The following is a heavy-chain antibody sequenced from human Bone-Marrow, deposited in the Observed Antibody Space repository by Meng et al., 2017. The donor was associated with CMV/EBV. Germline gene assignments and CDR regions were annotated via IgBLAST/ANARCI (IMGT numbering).Heavy chain of an antibody. V-gene: IGHV4-61*01. CDR1: GRSVMTLIYN. CDR3: ARGRGNYEFESGYPYYYGMDV. D-gene: IGHD3-3*01. J-gene: IGHJ6*02. CDR2: IYYSGRT. Sequence: TLPHTCSPSGRSVMTLIYNWSWIRQPPGKGLEWIGYIYYSGRTNYNPSLKSRVTISVDTSKNQFSLKLSSVTAADTAVYHCARGRGNYEFESGYPYYYGMDVWGQGTTVTVSS.